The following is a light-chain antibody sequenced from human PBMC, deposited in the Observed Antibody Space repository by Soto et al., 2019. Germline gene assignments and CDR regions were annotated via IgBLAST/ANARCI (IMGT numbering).Light chain of an antibody. CDR3: QQYYSYPLT. V-gene: IGKV1-8*01. CDR2: AAS. CDR1: QGISSY. Sequence: IQMTQSPSSVSASVGDRVTITCQASQGISSYLAWYQQKPGKAPKLLIYAASTLQSGVPSRFSGSGSGTDFTLTISCLQSEDFATYYCQQYYSYPLTFGGGTKVDIK. J-gene: IGKJ4*01.